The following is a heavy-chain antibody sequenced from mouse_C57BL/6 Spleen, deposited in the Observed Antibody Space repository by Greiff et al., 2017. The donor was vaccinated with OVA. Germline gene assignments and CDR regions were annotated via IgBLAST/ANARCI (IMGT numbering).Heavy chain of an antibody. J-gene: IGHJ4*01. CDR3: ARYRGFYGSTHMDY. Sequence: QVQLQQPGAELVKPGASVKLSCKASGYTFTSYWMQWVKQRPGQGLEWIGEIDPSDSYTNYNQKFKGKATLTVDTSSSTAYMQLSSLTSEDSAVYYCARYRGFYGSTHMDYWGQGTSVTVSS. CDR1: GYTFTSYW. CDR2: IDPSDSYT. D-gene: IGHD1-1*01. V-gene: IGHV1-50*01.